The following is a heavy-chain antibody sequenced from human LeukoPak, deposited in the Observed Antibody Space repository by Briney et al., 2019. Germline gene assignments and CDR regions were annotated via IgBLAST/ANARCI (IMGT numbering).Heavy chain of an antibody. V-gene: IGHV4-59*01. CDR1: GVSISSYY. D-gene: IGHD4-17*01. CDR2: IYYSGST. CDR3: ARDYGYGEEYFQH. J-gene: IGHJ1*01. Sequence: KPSETLSLTCTVSGVSISSYYWSWIRQPPGKGLEWIGYIYYSGSTNYNPSLKSRVTISVDTSKNQFSLKLSSVTAADTAVYYCARDYGYGEEYFQHWGQGTLVTVSS.